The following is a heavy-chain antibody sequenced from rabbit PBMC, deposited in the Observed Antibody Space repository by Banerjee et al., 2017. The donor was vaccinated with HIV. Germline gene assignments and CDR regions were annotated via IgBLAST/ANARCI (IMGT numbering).Heavy chain of an antibody. CDR3: ARNGVGSSYWDL. CDR2: IYNGDGST. D-gene: IGHD8-1*01. J-gene: IGHJ4*01. V-gene: IGHV1S45*01. CDR1: GFSFSSSYW. Sequence: QEQLEESGGDLVKPEGSLTLTCTASGFSFSSSYWICWVRQAPGKGLEWIACIYNGDGSTYYASWAKGRFTISKTSSTTVTLQMTSLTAADTATYFCARNGVGSSYWDLWGQGTLVTVS.